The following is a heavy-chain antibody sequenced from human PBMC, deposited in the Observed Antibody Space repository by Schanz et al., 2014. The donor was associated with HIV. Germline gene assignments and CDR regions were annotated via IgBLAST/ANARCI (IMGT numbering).Heavy chain of an antibody. CDR1: GGSFSYYA. V-gene: IGHV1-8*01. J-gene: IGHJ6*02. CDR3: ARARYDYVWGSYRPFYYGLDV. CDR2: INPNSGNT. D-gene: IGHD3-16*02. Sequence: QVQLVQSGAEVRKPGSSVKVSCKASGGSFSYYAINWVRQATGQGLEWMGWINPNSGNTGYAQKFQGRVTMTRNTSISTAYMELSSLRSEDTAVYYCARARYDYVWGSYRPFYYGLDVWGQGTTVTVSS.